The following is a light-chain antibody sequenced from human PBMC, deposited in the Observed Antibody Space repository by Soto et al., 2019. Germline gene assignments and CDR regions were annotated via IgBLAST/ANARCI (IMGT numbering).Light chain of an antibody. CDR2: SAS. Sequence: DIQMTQSPSSLSASVGDRVTMTCRAGQNIGTYLNWYQQKPGKAPKLLIYSASSLQSGVPSRFSGSASGTDFTLTISSLQPEYSATYYCQQSYSTPSFGGGTKVEIK. V-gene: IGKV1-39*01. CDR3: QQSYSTPS. J-gene: IGKJ4*01. CDR1: QNIGTY.